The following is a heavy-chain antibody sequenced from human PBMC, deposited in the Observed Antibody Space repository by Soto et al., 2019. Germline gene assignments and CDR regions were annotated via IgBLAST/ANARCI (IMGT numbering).Heavy chain of an antibody. CDR2: TDHSGST. V-gene: IGHV4-34*01. CDR3: ARELDFYDSGTYYKSADWFGP. J-gene: IGHJ5*02. CDR1: GGYISGYY. D-gene: IGHD3-10*01. Sequence: SETLSLTCGVHGGYISGYYWSWIRQSPGKGLEWIGETDHSGSTNYNPSLRSRVTMSVDTSKNQFSLKLSSVTAADTAVYYCARELDFYDSGTYYKSADWFGPWGQGTLVTVSS.